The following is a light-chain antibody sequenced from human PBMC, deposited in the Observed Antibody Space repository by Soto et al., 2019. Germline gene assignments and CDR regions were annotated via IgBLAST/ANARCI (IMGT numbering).Light chain of an antibody. CDR2: DVT. J-gene: IGLJ2*01. CDR3: TSYTASSTLV. CDR1: SSDIGTYNS. Sequence: QSALTQPASVSGSPGQSITISCTGTSSDIGTYNSFSWYQQHAGKVPKLIIYDVTTRPSGVSDRFSGSKSGNTASLTISGLQAEDESDYYCTSYTASSTLVFGGGTKLTVL. V-gene: IGLV2-14*01.